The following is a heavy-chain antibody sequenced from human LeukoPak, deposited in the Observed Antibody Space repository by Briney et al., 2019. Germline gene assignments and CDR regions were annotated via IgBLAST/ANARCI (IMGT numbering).Heavy chain of an antibody. CDR1: GFVFNTYG. J-gene: IGHJ4*02. D-gene: IGHD5-18*01. V-gene: IGHV3-30*03. Sequence: GTSLRLSCSASGFVFNTYGMHWVRQAPGKGLEWVARISYDGDTKDYSDSVKGRFTVARDNSKTTLYLQMNSLRAEDTAVYYCARARGYSYANEFHFDYWGQGTLVTVSS. CDR3: ARARGYSYANEFHFDY. CDR2: ISYDGDTK.